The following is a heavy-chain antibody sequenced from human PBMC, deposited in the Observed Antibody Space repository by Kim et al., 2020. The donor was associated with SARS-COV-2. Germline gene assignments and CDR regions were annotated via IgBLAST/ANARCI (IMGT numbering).Heavy chain of an antibody. CDR2: IYSGGST. CDR3: ARPHGVAATTEEYYYYYGMDV. Sequence: GGSLRLSCAASGFTVSSNYMSWVRQAPGKGLEWVSVIYSGGSTYYADSVKGRFTISRDNSKNTLYLQMNSLRAEDTAVYYCARPHGVAATTEEYYYYYGMDVWGQGTTVTVSS. CDR1: GFTVSSNY. D-gene: IGHD2-15*01. J-gene: IGHJ6*02. V-gene: IGHV3-66*04.